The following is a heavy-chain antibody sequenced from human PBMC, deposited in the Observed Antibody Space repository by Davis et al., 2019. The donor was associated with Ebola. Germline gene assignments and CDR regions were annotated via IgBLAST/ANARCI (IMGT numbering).Heavy chain of an antibody. J-gene: IGHJ4*02. CDR1: GFTFSAYY. D-gene: IGHD1-26*01. CDR3: ARDSSKLVGASDFDY. V-gene: IGHV3-11*01. CDR2: ISSSGSTI. Sequence: GGSLRLSCAASGFTFSAYYMSWIRQAPGKGLEWVSYISSSGSTIYYADSVKGRFTISRDNAKNSLYLQMNSLRAEDTAVYYCARDSSKLVGASDFDYWGQGTLVTVSS.